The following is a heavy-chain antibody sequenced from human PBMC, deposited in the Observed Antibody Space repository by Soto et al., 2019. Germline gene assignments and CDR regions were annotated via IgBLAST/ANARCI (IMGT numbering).Heavy chain of an antibody. CDR2: ISYGGSNE. CDR1: GFSFSNYA. CDR3: ARDWREYCSGSRCYTLFDP. J-gene: IGHJ5*02. V-gene: IGHV3-30-3*01. Sequence: GSLRLSCAASGFSFSNYAMHWVRQAPGKGLQWMAVISYGGSNEYYANSVKGRFTISRDNSKNTLSLQMIGLRADDTAVYYCARDWREYCSGSRCYTLFDPWGQGTLVTVSS. D-gene: IGHD2-2*02.